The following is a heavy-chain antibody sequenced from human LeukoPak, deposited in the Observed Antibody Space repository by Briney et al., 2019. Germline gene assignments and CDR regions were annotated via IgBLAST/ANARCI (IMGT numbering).Heavy chain of an antibody. Sequence: GGSLRLSCAASGFSFSSYAMSWVRQAPGKGLEWVSSVSGSGGSTDYADTVKGRFTISRDSSKNTLYLQMNSLRAEDTAVYYCAKGFGDILTGYYIVTPAPFDYWGQGTLVTVSS. J-gene: IGHJ4*02. D-gene: IGHD3-9*01. V-gene: IGHV3-23*01. CDR1: GFSFSSYA. CDR3: AKGFGDILTGYYIVTPAPFDY. CDR2: VSGSGGST.